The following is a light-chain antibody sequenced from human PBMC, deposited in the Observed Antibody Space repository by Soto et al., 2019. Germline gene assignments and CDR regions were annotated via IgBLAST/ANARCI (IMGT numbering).Light chain of an antibody. CDR1: TSDIGHYAY. J-gene: IGLJ1*01. V-gene: IGLV2-14*03. CDR2: HVT. CDR3: CSLTTSHTYV. Sequence: QSALTQPASVSGSPGQSITIPVTGTTSDIGHYAYVSWYQQHPGKAPKLLIYHVTYRPSGVSNRYSGSKSGNSASLTISGLQADDEADYYCCSLTTSHTYVFGSGTKVTVL.